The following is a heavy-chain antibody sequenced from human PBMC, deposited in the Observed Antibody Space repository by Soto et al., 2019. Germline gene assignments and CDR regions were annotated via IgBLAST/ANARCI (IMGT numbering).Heavy chain of an antibody. CDR3: AKDLQAYGDYDYYCYGLDV. CDR1: GFTFSTYG. Sequence: QVQLVESGGGVVPPGTSLRLSCAASGFTFSTYGMRWVRQTPGKGLEWVALISYDGTNKYYADSVKGRFTISRDNSKNTLYLQMNSRSAEDTAVYYCAKDLQAYGDYDYYCYGLDVWGQGTTVSVSS. V-gene: IGHV3-30*18. D-gene: IGHD4-17*01. CDR2: ISYDGTNK. J-gene: IGHJ6*02.